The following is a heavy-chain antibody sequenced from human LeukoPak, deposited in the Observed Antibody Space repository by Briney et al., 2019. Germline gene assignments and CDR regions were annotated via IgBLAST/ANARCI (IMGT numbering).Heavy chain of an antibody. Sequence: GGSLRLSCAASGFTLSEYYMAWIRQAPGKGLDWVSYISSSGNLIHYADSVKGRFTVARDNAKSSLYLQMNSLRVDDTAVYYCARVSSGTYYRGEYWGQGTLVTVSS. CDR2: ISSSGNLI. D-gene: IGHD1-26*01. J-gene: IGHJ4*02. CDR3: ARVSSGTYYRGEY. CDR1: GFTLSEYY. V-gene: IGHV3-11*04.